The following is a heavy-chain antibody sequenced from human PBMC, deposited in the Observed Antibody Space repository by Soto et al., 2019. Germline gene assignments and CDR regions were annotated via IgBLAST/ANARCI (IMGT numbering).Heavy chain of an antibody. Sequence: EVQLLESGGGLVQPGGSLRLSCAASGFTFGGFVMNWVRQAPGRGLEWVSSISGSGSSTYYADSVKGRFTISRDNSKGTEFLQMESLRGEETAVYYCAKGRSVSWNRGPPPNWFHPWGQGTQVTVSS. J-gene: IGHJ5*02. CDR1: GFTFGGFV. D-gene: IGHD1-1*01. CDR3: AKGRSVSWNRGPPPNWFHP. V-gene: IGHV3-23*01. CDR2: ISGSGSST.